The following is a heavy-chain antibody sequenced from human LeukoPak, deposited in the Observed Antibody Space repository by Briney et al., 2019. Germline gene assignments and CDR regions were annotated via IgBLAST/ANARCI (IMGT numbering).Heavy chain of an antibody. CDR1: GGSISSYY. CDR2: IYYSGST. V-gene: IGHV4-59*01. D-gene: IGHD4-17*01. CDR3: ARSSDQHDYGDYNDAFDI. Sequence: PSETLSLTCTVSGGSISSYYWSWIRQPPGKGLEWIGYIYYSGSTNYNPSLKSRVTISVDTSKNQFSLKLSSVTAADTAVYYCARSSDQHDYGDYNDAFDIGGQGTMVTVSS. J-gene: IGHJ3*02.